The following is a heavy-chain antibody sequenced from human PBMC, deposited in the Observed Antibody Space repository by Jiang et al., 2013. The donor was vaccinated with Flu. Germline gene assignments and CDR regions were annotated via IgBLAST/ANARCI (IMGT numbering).Heavy chain of an antibody. D-gene: IGHD3-22*01. V-gene: IGHV3-23*01. CDR3: AKGEGPVVVPVVPTPAYYFDF. Sequence: VQLLESGGDLVQPGGSLRLSCAASGFTLSNYAMSWVRQAPGKGLEWVSSISGSGDATYYADSVRGRFTISRDNFRNTLNLQMNNLRGDDTAVFYCAKGEGPVVVPVVPTPAYYFDFWGQG. J-gene: IGHJ4*02. CDR1: GFTLSNYA. CDR2: ISGSGDAT.